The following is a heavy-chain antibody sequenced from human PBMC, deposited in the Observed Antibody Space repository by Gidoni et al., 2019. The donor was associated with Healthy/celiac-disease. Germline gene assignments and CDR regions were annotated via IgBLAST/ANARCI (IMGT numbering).Heavy chain of an antibody. Sequence: QVQLVQSGAEVKKPGSSVKVSCKASGGTFSSYAISWVRQAPGQGLEWMGGIIPIFGTANYAQKFQGRVTITADESTSTAYMELSSLRSEDTAVYYCASGGWGSVVTGTHTEIDYWGQGTLVTVSS. J-gene: IGHJ4*02. CDR1: GGTFSSYA. CDR3: ASGGWGSVVTGTHTEIDY. D-gene: IGHD1-20*01. CDR2: IIPIFGTA. V-gene: IGHV1-69*01.